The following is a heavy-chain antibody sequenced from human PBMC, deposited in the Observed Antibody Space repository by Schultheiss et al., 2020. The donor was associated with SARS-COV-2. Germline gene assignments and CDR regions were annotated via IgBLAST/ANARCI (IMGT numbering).Heavy chain of an antibody. CDR3: ARDQYYDFWSGYYGMDV. Sequence: GGSLRLSCAASGFTFSSYGMHWVRQAPGKGLEWVAVISYDGSNKYYADSVKGRFTISRDNSKNTLYLQMNSLRAEDTAVYYCARDQYYDFWSGYYGMDVWGQGTTVTVSS. J-gene: IGHJ6*02. CDR2: ISYDGSNK. D-gene: IGHD3-3*01. V-gene: IGHV3-30*03. CDR1: GFTFSSYG.